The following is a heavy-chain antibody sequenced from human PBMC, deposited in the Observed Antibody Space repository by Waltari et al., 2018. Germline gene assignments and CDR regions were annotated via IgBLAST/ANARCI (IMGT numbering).Heavy chain of an antibody. CDR1: GFTFSSYA. D-gene: IGHD3-16*02. Sequence: EVQLLESGGGLVQPGGSLRLSCAASGFTFSSYAMSWVRKAPGKGLEWVSAISGSGGSTYYADSVKGRFTISRDNSKNTLYLQMNSLRAEDTAVYYCAKSGYPFWGSYLIDYWGQGTLVTVSS. CDR3: AKSGYPFWGSYLIDY. J-gene: IGHJ4*02. CDR2: ISGSGGST. V-gene: IGHV3-23*01.